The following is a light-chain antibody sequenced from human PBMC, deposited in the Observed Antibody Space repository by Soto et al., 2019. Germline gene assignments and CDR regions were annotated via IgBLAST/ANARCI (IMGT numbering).Light chain of an antibody. J-gene: IGLJ2*01. Sequence: QSALTQPPSASGSPGQSVTISCTGTSSDVGGYNYVSWYQQHPGKVPKLMIYEVSKRPSGVPDRFSGSKSGNTASLTVSGLQAEDEADYYCLSYAGSNNLVFGGGTELTVL. CDR2: EVS. V-gene: IGLV2-8*01. CDR1: SSDVGGYNY. CDR3: LSYAGSNNLV.